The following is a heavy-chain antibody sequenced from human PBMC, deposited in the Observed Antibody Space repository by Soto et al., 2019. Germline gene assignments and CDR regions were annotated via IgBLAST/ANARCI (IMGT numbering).Heavy chain of an antibody. CDR2: IKTTSEGGTT. CDR1: GFTCSNAW. CDR3: TAEMGERYP. Sequence: EVQLVESGGGLVTPGGSLTLSCAVSGFTCSNAWMNWVRQAPGKGLEWVGRIKTTSEGGTTDYAAPVRGRFTVSRDDSENTLYLQMNSLKIEDTAVYYCTAEMGERYPWGQGTLVTVSS. D-gene: IGHD3-16*01. J-gene: IGHJ5*02. V-gene: IGHV3-15*07.